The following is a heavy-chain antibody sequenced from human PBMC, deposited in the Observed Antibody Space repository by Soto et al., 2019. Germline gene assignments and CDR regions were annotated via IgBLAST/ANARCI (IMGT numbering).Heavy chain of an antibody. Sequence: QVQLQQWGAGLLKPSETLSLTCAVYGGSFSGYYWSWIRQPPGKGLEWIGEINHSGSTNYNPSLMSGDTISVDTSNDRLTMELSSVTASDTAVYYCAAESWYWAWGFDPWGQGTLVTVSS. D-gene: IGHD6-13*01. J-gene: IGHJ5*02. CDR3: AAESWYWAWGFDP. CDR1: GGSFSGYY. V-gene: IGHV4-34*01. CDR2: INHSGST.